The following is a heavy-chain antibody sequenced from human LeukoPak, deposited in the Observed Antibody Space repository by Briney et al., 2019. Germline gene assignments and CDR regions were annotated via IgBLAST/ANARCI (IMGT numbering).Heavy chain of an antibody. CDR1: GGSFSGYY. Sequence: PSETLSLTCAVYGGSFSGYYRSWIRQPPGKGLEWIGEINHSGSTNYNPSLKSRVTISVDTSKNQFSLKLSSVTAADTAVYYCAARSGGITGTTAYWGQGTLVTVSS. V-gene: IGHV4-34*01. CDR3: AARSGGITGTTAY. D-gene: IGHD1-7*01. J-gene: IGHJ4*02. CDR2: INHSGST.